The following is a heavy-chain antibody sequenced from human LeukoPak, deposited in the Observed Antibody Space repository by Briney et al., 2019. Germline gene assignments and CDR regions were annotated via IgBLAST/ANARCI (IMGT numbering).Heavy chain of an antibody. CDR1: GFSLSTSGVG. CDR3: AHRFIAARRYYYYYYMDV. J-gene: IGHJ6*03. D-gene: IGHD6-6*01. V-gene: IGHV2-5*02. Sequence: SGPTLVNPTQTLTLTCTFSGFSLSTSGVGVGWIRQPPGKALEWLALIYWDDDKRYSPSLKSRLTITKDTSKNQVVLTMTNMDPVDTATYYCAHRFIAARRYYYYYYMDVWGKGTTVTVSS. CDR2: IYWDDDK.